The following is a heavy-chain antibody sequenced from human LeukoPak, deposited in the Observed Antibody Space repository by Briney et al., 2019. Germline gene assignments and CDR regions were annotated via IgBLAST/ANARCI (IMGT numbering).Heavy chain of an antibody. CDR1: GGSISSYY. Sequence: SETLSLTCTVPGGSISSYYWSWIRQPPGKGLEWIGYIYYSGSTNYNPSLKSRVTISVDTSKNQFSLKLSSVTAADTAVYYCARGRGIAVAGTGRLRWYFDLWGRGTLVTVSS. CDR2: IYYSGST. D-gene: IGHD6-19*01. V-gene: IGHV4-59*01. J-gene: IGHJ2*01. CDR3: ARGRGIAVAGTGRLRWYFDL.